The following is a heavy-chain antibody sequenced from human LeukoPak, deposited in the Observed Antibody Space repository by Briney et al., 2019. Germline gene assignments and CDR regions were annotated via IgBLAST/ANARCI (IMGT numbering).Heavy chain of an antibody. D-gene: IGHD1-14*01. J-gene: IGHJ6*02. Sequence: ASVKVSCKASGYTFTGYYMHWVRQAPGQGLEWMGWINPNSGGTNYAQKFQGWVTMTRDTSISTAYMELSRLRSDDTAVYYCARVGSTPEGYYYYGMDVWGQGTTVTVSS. CDR1: GYTFTGYY. V-gene: IGHV1-2*04. CDR2: INPNSGGT. CDR3: ARVGSTPEGYYYYGMDV.